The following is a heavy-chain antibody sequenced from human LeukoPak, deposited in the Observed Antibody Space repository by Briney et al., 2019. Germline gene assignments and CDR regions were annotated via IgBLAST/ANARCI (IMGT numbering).Heavy chain of an antibody. CDR2: IIPIFGTA. V-gene: IGHV1-69*06. CDR3: AREVDYYGSGSFFDY. CDR1: GGTFSSYA. J-gene: IGHJ4*02. D-gene: IGHD3-10*01. Sequence: SVKVSCKASGGTFSSYAISWVRQAPGQGLEWMGGIIPIFGTANYAQKFQGRVTITADKPTSTAYMELSSLRSEDTAVYYCAREVDYYGSGSFFDYWGQGTLVTVSS.